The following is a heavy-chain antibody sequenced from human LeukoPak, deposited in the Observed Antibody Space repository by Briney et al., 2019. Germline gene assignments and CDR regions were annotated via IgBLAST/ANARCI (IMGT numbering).Heavy chain of an antibody. CDR3: VRRVLSFSRPSNFDY. Sequence: TSETLSLTCSVSGGSVSSSTYDWGWIRQPPGKGLEWIGNIYYSGTTYYSPSLKSRVTISIDTSKKQFSLKLTSVTAADTAVYYCVRRVLSFSRPSNFDYWGQGILVTLSS. CDR2: IYYSGTT. J-gene: IGHJ4*02. D-gene: IGHD2-2*01. CDR1: GGSVSSSTYD. V-gene: IGHV4-39*01.